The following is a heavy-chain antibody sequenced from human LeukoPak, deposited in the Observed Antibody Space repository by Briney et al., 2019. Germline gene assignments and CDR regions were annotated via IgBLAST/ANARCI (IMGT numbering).Heavy chain of an antibody. D-gene: IGHD3-10*01. CDR3: PKDITILRGVFDY. J-gene: IGHJ4*02. Sequence: RGSLRLSCAASGFTFSSYAMSWVRQAPGKGLGWVSAISGSGGSTYYADSVRGRFTISRDNSKTTPYLQMNSLSAEDTAVYYCPKDITILRGVFDYWGQGTLVRVST. CDR2: ISGSGGST. CDR1: GFTFSSYA. V-gene: IGHV3-23*01.